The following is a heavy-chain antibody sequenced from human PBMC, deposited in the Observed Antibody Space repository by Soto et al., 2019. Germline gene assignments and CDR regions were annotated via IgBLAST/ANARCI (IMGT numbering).Heavy chain of an antibody. CDR3: ARKLEASIRHVEWFSYKWFDP. CDR2: IYYSGST. J-gene: IGHJ5*02. V-gene: IGHV4-59*12. Sequence: SETLSLTRTVSGGSISSYYWSWIRQPPGKGLEWIGYIYYSGSTNYNPSLKSRLSMSVDTSKNRISLNVSSVTAADTALYFCARKLEASIRHVEWFSYKWFDPWGPGTLVTSPQ. D-gene: IGHD3-9*01. CDR1: GGSISSYY.